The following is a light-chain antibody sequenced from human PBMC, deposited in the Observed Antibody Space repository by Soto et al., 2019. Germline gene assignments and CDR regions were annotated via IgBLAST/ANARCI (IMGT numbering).Light chain of an antibody. V-gene: IGLV7-43*01. CDR1: TGAVTSGYY. CDR2: NTA. Sequence: QAVVTQEPSLTVSPGGTVTLTCGSSTGAVTSGYYPNWFQQKPGQAPRALIYNTADKHSWTPARFSGSLLGGKAALTLSGVQPEDEADYYCLLYYGAAVVFGGGTKLTVL. CDR3: LLYYGAAVV. J-gene: IGLJ2*01.